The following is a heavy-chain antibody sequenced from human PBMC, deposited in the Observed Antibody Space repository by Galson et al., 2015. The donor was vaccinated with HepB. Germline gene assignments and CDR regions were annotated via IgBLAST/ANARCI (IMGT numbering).Heavy chain of an antibody. CDR2: IVVGSGNT. CDR3: AADRDGVPAAMGY. Sequence: SVKVSCKASGFTFTSSAVQWVRQARGQRLEWIGWIVVGSGNTNYAQKFQERVTITRDMSTSTAYMELSSLRSEDTAVYYCAADRDGVPAAMGYWGQGTLVTVSS. V-gene: IGHV1-58*01. CDR1: GFTFTSSA. J-gene: IGHJ4*02. D-gene: IGHD2-2*01.